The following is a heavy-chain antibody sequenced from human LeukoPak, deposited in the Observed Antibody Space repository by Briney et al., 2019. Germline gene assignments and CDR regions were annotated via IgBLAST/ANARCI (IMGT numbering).Heavy chain of an antibody. J-gene: IGHJ5*02. Sequence: SETLSLTCSVSGSSIRSNSYYWAWIRQSPGKGLEWIGYIYYSGSTNYNPSLKSRVTISVDTSKNQFSLKLSSVTAADTAVYYCARWGIYYYGSRSRNWFDPWGQGTLVTVSS. V-gene: IGHV4-61*05. CDR1: GSSIRSNSYY. D-gene: IGHD3-10*01. CDR2: IYYSGST. CDR3: ARWGIYYYGSRSRNWFDP.